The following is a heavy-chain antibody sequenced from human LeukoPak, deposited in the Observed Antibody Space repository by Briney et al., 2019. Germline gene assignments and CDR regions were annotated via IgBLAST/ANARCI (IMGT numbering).Heavy chain of an antibody. CDR3: AKGKELLWFGELSDY. CDR2: ISGSGGST. Sequence: GGSLRLSRAASGFTFSSYAMSWVRQAPGKGLEWVSAISGSGGSTYYADSVKGRFTISRDNSKNTLYLQMNSLRAEDTAVYYCAKGKELLWFGELSDYWGQGTLVTVSS. J-gene: IGHJ4*02. V-gene: IGHV3-23*01. CDR1: GFTFSSYA. D-gene: IGHD3-10*01.